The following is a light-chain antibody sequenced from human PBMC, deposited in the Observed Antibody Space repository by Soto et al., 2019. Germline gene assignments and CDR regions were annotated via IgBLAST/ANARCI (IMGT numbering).Light chain of an antibody. CDR3: QQYSTLPHT. J-gene: IGKJ2*01. CDR2: GIS. CDR1: QSVTNSF. Sequence: ENVLTQSPGTMSLSPGERATLSCRTSQSVTNSFFAWYQQKPGQAPRLLIYGISNRATGIPDRFSGSGYGTDFTLTISILEPEDFVVYYCQQYSTLPHTFGKGTKLEVK. V-gene: IGKV3-20*01.